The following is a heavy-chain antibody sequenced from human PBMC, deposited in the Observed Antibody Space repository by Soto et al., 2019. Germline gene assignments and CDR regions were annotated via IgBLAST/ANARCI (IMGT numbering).Heavy chain of an antibody. Sequence: EVQLLEPGGGLVQPGGSLRLSCAASGFTFSSYAMSWVRQAPGKGLEWVSAISGSGGSTYYADSVKGRFTISRDNSKNTLYLQMNSLRAEDTAVYYCAKVSLWIQLWKKEKGYFDYWGQGTLVTVSS. V-gene: IGHV3-23*01. D-gene: IGHD5-18*01. CDR2: ISGSGGST. CDR3: AKVSLWIQLWKKEKGYFDY. CDR1: GFTFSSYA. J-gene: IGHJ4*02.